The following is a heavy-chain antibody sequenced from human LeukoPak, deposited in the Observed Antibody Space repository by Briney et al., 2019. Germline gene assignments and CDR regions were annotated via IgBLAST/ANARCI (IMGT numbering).Heavy chain of an antibody. J-gene: IGHJ5*02. Sequence: SVKVSCKASGGTFSSYAISWVRQAPGQGLEWMGGIIPIFGTANYAQKFQGRVTITADESTSTAYMELSSLRSEDTAVYYCARPTPYCTNGVCYTSFRFDPWGQGTLVTVSS. CDR2: IIPIFGTA. D-gene: IGHD2-8*01. CDR3: ARPTPYCTNGVCYTSFRFDP. CDR1: GGTFSSYA. V-gene: IGHV1-69*13.